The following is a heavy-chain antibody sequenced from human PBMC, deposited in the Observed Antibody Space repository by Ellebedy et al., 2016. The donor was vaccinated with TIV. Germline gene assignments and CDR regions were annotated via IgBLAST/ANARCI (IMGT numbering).Heavy chain of an antibody. D-gene: IGHD1-26*01. J-gene: IGHJ3*02. Sequence: SETLSLTCTVSGGSISSSSYFWGWIRQPPGKGLEWIGSIYYSGSTYYNPSLKSRVTISVDTSKNQFSLRLSSVTAADTALYYCARIVGTTGAFDIWGQGTMVTVSS. CDR1: GGSISSSSYF. V-gene: IGHV4-39*07. CDR2: IYYSGST. CDR3: ARIVGTTGAFDI.